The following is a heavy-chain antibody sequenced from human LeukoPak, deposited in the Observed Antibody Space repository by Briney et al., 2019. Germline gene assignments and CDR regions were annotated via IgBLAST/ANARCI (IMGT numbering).Heavy chain of an antibody. CDR1: GGTFSSYA. CDR3: ALTYYYGSVWFDP. D-gene: IGHD3-10*01. J-gene: IGHJ5*02. CDR2: IIPIFGTA. Sequence: SVKVSCKASGGTFSSYAISWVRQAPGQGLEWMGRIIPIFGTANYAQKFQGRVTITTDESTSTAYMELSSLRPEDTAVYYCALTYYYGSVWFDPWGQGTLVTVSS. V-gene: IGHV1-69*05.